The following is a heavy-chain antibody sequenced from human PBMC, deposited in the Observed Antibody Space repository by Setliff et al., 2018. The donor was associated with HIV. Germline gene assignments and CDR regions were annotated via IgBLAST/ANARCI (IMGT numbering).Heavy chain of an antibody. J-gene: IGHJ6*03. D-gene: IGHD6-19*01. V-gene: IGHV1-8*02. CDR3: ARVQTMAVAGTQYYYMDV. CDR2: MNPNSGNT. Sequence: ASVKVSCKASGYTFTSYDINWVRQATGQGLEWMGWMNPNSGNTGYAQKFQGRVTMTRNTSISTAYMELSSLRSEDTAVYYCARVQTMAVAGTQYYYMDVWGHGTMVTVSS. CDR1: GYTFTSYD.